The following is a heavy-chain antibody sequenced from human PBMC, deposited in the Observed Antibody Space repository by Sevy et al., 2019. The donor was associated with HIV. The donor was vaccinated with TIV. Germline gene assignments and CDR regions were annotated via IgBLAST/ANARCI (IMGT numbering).Heavy chain of an antibody. CDR1: GGSFSGYY. CDR2: INHSGST. Sequence: SETLSLTCAVYGGSFSGYYWSWIRQPPGKGLEWIGEINHSGSTNYNPSLKSRVTISVDTSKNQFSLKLSSVTAADTAVYYCAREAAHGRSRVQLWYLYYYYGMDVWGQGTTVTVSS. V-gene: IGHV4-34*01. D-gene: IGHD5-18*01. CDR3: AREAAHGRSRVQLWYLYYYYGMDV. J-gene: IGHJ6*02.